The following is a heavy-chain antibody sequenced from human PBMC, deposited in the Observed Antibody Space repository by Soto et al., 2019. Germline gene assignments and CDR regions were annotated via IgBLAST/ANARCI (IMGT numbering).Heavy chain of an antibody. CDR3: ARVRSNDGESYYYYYYGMDV. Sequence: GGFLRLSCAASGFTFDDYAMHWVRQAPGKGLEWVSGISWNSGRIGYADSVKGRFTISRDNAKNSLYLQMNSLRDEDTALYYCARVRSNDGESYYYYYYGMDVWGQGTTVTVSS. J-gene: IGHJ6*02. CDR1: GFTFDDYA. D-gene: IGHD1-1*01. CDR2: ISWNSGRI. V-gene: IGHV3-9*01.